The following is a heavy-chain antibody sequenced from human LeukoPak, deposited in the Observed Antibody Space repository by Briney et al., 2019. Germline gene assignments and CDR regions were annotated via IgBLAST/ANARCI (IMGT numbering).Heavy chain of an antibody. CDR3: ARDHPIAISPFDY. V-gene: IGHV3-48*02. Sequence: GGSLRLSCAASGLTFSSHTMNWVRQAPGKGLEWVSYISSSSSAIYYADSVKGRFTISRDNAKNSLFLQMNSLRDEDTAVYYCARDHPIAISPFDYWGQGTLVTVSS. J-gene: IGHJ4*02. CDR1: GLTFSSHT. D-gene: IGHD2-21*01. CDR2: ISSSSSAI.